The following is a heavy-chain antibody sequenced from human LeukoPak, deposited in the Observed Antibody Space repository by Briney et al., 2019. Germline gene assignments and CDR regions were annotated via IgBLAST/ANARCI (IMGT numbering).Heavy chain of an antibody. CDR2: IYYTGAT. CDR1: GGSISSYY. CDR3: AKYGGSGWVIDN. V-gene: IGHV4-59*08. Sequence: SETLSLTCTVSGGSISSYYWTWIRQPPGKGLEWIGYIYYTGATSYNPSLKSRVTISVDTSKNQFSLKVTSVTTADTAVYYRAKYGGSGWVIDNWGQGTLVTVSS. D-gene: IGHD6-19*01. J-gene: IGHJ4*02.